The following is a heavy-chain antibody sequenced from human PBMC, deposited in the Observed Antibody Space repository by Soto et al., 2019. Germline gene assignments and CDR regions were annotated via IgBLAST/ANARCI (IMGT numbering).Heavy chain of an antibody. CDR3: AGLIGP. V-gene: IGHV4-31*03. CDR2: IYYSGST. CDR1: GGSISSGGYY. J-gene: IGHJ5*02. Sequence: PSETLSLTCTLSGGSISSGGYYWSWIRQHPGKSLEWIGYIYYSGSTYYNPSLKVCVTVSVDTSKNQFFLMLSSVTSADTAVYYFAGLIGPWGQGNLVTVPS.